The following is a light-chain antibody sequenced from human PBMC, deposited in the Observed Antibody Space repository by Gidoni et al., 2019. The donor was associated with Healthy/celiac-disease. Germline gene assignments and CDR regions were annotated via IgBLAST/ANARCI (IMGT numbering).Light chain of an antibody. CDR2: AAS. J-gene: IGKJ2*01. Sequence: DIQMTHSPSSLSASVGDRVTITCRASQSISSYLNWYQQKPGKAPKLLIYAASSLQSGVPSRFSGSGSGTDFTLTISSLQPEDFATYYCQQSYSTPPYTFXQXTKLEIK. CDR1: QSISSY. V-gene: IGKV1-39*01. CDR3: QQSYSTPPYT.